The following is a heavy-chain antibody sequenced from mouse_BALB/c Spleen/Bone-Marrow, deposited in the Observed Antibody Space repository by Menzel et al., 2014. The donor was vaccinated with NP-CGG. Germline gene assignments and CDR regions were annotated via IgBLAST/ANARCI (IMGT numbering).Heavy chain of an antibody. CDR2: IDPYNGGT. CDR1: GYAFTSYN. Sequence: VQLQQSGPELVKPGASVKVSCKASGYAFTSYNMYWVKQSHGKSLGWIGHIDPYNGGTSQNQKFKGKATLTVDKSSSTAYMHLSSLTSEDSAVYYCARDWDYYAMDYWGQGTSVTVSS. D-gene: IGHD4-1*01. CDR3: ARDWDYYAMDY. J-gene: IGHJ4*01. V-gene: IGHV1S135*01.